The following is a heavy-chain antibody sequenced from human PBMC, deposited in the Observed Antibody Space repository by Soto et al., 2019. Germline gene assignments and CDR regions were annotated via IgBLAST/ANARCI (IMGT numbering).Heavy chain of an antibody. Sequence: ASVKVSCQASGCTFTSYGISWVPKSPGQGLVWMGCISAYNAQTNYAQKLQGRVTMTTDTYRSTAYMELRSLRTDDTAVYYCARIPWRSDQLVDGRYGGQATLGTVSS. J-gene: IGHJ4*02. CDR1: GCTFTSYG. CDR3: ARIPWRSDQLVDGRY. V-gene: IGHV1-18*01. D-gene: IGHD2-2*01. CDR2: ISAYNAQT.